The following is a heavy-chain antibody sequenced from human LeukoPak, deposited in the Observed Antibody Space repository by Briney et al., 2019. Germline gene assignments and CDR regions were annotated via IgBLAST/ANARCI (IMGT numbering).Heavy chain of an antibody. Sequence: KSSETLSLTCAVYGGSFSGYYWSWIRQPPGKGLEWVGEINHSGSTNYNPSLKSRVTISVDTSKNQFSLKLSSVTAADTAVYYCARGSNGNVWFGESLSFDPWGQGTLVTVSS. D-gene: IGHD3-10*01. J-gene: IGHJ5*02. V-gene: IGHV4-34*01. CDR2: INHSGST. CDR1: GGSFSGYY. CDR3: ARGSNGNVWFGESLSFDP.